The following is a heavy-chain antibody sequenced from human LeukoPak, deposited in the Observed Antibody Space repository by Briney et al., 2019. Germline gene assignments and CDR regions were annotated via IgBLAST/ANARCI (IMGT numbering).Heavy chain of an antibody. V-gene: IGHV3-21*01. Sequence: PGGSLRLSCAVSGFTFSSYSMNWVRQAPGKGLEWVSSISSSSSYIYYADSVKGRFTISRDNAKNSLYLQMNSLRAEDTAVYYCARVIGGYGDYWGQGTLVTVPS. CDR3: ARVIGGYGDY. CDR1: GFTFSSYS. J-gene: IGHJ4*02. D-gene: IGHD5-12*01. CDR2: ISSSSSYI.